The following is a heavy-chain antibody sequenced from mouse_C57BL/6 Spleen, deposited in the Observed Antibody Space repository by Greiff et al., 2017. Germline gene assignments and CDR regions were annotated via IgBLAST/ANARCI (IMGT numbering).Heavy chain of an antibody. CDR3: ARGEAYYYGSGYAMDY. J-gene: IGHJ4*01. V-gene: IGHV1-82*01. CDR2: IYPGDGDT. D-gene: IGHD1-1*01. Sequence: VKLQESGPELVKPGASVKISCKASGYAFSSSWMHWVKQRPGKGLEWIGRIYPGDGDTNYNGKFKGKATLTADKSSSTAYLQLRGLTSEDSAVYFCARGEAYYYGSGYAMDYWGQGTSVTVAS. CDR1: GYAFSSSW.